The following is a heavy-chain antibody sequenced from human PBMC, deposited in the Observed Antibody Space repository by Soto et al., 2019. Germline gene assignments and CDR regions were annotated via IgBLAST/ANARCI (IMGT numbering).Heavy chain of an antibody. J-gene: IGHJ5*02. CDR2: IIPIFGTA. Sequence: QVQLVQSGAEVKKPGSSVKVSCKASGGTFSSYAISWVRQAPGQGLEWMGGIIPIFGTANYAQKFQGRVTITADKSTSTAYMELSSLRSEDTAVYYCAREFGYYDSSGRWSVNWFDPWGQGTLVTVSS. CDR1: GGTFSSYA. V-gene: IGHV1-69*06. D-gene: IGHD3-22*01. CDR3: AREFGYYDSSGRWSVNWFDP.